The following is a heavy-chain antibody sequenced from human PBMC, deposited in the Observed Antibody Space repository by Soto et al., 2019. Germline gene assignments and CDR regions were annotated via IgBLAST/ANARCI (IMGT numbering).Heavy chain of an antibody. V-gene: IGHV3-33*01. CDR2: IWYDGSNK. Sequence: GGSLRLSCAASGFTFSSYGMHWVRQAPGKGLEWVAVIWYDGSNKYYADSVKGRFTISRDNSKNTLYLQMNSLRAEDTAVYYCASFNYYDSSIYYYSYYYYGMDVWGQGTTVTVSS. J-gene: IGHJ6*02. CDR1: GFTFSSYG. D-gene: IGHD3-22*01. CDR3: ASFNYYDSSIYYYSYYYYGMDV.